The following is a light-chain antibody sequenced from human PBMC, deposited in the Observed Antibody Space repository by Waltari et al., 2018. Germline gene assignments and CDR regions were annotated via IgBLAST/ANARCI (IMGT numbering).Light chain of an antibody. J-gene: IGKJ1*01. CDR1: QSVASKF. CDR2: GAS. V-gene: IGKV3-20*01. CDR3: QQYGSSPGT. Sequence: EIVLTQSPGTLSLSPGERATLSCRASQSVASKFLARYQQKPGQAPRLLIFGASSRATGIPDRFSGSGSGTDFTLSIRRLEPEDSAVYYCQQYGSSPGTFGQGTKVEIK.